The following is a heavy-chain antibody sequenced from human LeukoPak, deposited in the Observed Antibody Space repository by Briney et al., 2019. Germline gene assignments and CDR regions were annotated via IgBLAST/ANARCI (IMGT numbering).Heavy chain of an antibody. V-gene: IGHV3-74*01. CDR3: AREGAYYDSSGYYYYYYYMDV. D-gene: IGHD3-22*01. CDR1: GFTFSSYS. J-gene: IGHJ6*03. CDR2: INSDGSST. Sequence: PGGSLRLSCAASGFTFSSYSMNWVRQAPGKGLVWVSRINSDGSSTSYADSVKGRFTISRDNAKNTLYLQMNSLRAEDTAVYYCAREGAYYDSSGYYYYYYYMDVWGKGTTVTVSS.